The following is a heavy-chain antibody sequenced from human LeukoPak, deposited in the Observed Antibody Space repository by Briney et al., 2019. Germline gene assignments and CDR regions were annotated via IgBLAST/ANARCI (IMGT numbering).Heavy chain of an antibody. CDR3: ARGPPYYDSTGDNAFDI. V-gene: IGHV4-34*01. Sequence: SETLSLTCAVYGGSFSGYYWSWIRQPPGKGLEWIGEINHSGSTNYNPSLKSRVTISVDTSKNQFSLKLSSVTAADTAVYYCARGPPYYDSTGDNAFDIWGQGAMVTVSS. D-gene: IGHD3-22*01. J-gene: IGHJ3*02. CDR1: GGSFSGYY. CDR2: INHSGST.